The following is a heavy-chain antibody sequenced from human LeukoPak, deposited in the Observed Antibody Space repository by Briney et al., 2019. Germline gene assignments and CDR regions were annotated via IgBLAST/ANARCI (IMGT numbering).Heavy chain of an antibody. CDR3: VEGIFDY. V-gene: IGHV3-23*01. CDR2: ISGSGHTT. Sequence: GASLRLSCAASGVSVVTFSNYALNWVRQAPGKGLEWVSDISGSGHTTNYADSVKGRFSISRDNSKTTLYLQMSSLRVEDTAVYYCVEGIFDYRGQGTLVTVSS. D-gene: IGHD3-10*01. J-gene: IGHJ4*02. CDR1: GVSVVTFSNYA.